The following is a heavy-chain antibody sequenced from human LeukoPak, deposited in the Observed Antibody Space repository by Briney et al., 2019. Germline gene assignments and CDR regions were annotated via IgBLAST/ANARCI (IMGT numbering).Heavy chain of an antibody. CDR3: ARVVRVGATHYFDY. Sequence: GGSLRLSCAASGFTVSSNYMSWVRQAPGKGLEWVSVIYSGGSTYYADSVKGRFTISRDNSKNTLYLQMNSPRAEDTAVYYCARVVRVGATHYFDYWGQGTLVTVSS. CDR1: GFTVSSNY. V-gene: IGHV3-66*01. CDR2: IYSGGST. J-gene: IGHJ4*02. D-gene: IGHD1-26*01.